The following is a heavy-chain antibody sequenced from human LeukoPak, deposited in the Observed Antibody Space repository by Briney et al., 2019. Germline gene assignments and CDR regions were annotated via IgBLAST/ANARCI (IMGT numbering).Heavy chain of an antibody. D-gene: IGHD6-13*01. CDR2: IYDSGST. Sequence: PSETLSLTCTVSGGSIRSSYYYWGWIRQPPGKGLEWIGSIYDSGSTYYNPSLKSRVTISVDTSKNQFSLKLSSVTAADTAVYYCARDRAAGTLGFDYWGQGTLVTVSS. CDR3: ARDRAAGTLGFDY. V-gene: IGHV4-39*07. CDR1: GGSIRSSYYY. J-gene: IGHJ4*02.